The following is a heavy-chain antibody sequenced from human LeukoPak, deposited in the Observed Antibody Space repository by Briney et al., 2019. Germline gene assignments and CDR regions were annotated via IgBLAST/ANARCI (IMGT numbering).Heavy chain of an antibody. V-gene: IGHV3-30-3*02. CDR2: ISYDGSNK. D-gene: IGHD1-26*01. Sequence: PGGSLRLSCVVSGFTFSNYAMHWLRQAPGKGLEWVAVISYDGSNKYYADSVKGRFTISRDNSKNTLYLQMNSLRAEDTAVYYCANPISGSYSKDAFDIWGQGTMVTVSS. CDR1: GFTFSNYA. J-gene: IGHJ3*02. CDR3: ANPISGSYSKDAFDI.